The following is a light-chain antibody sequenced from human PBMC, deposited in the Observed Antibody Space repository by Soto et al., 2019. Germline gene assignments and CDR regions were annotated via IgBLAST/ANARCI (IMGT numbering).Light chain of an antibody. CDR3: SSSAGVEL. Sequence: QTALAQPASVSGSPGQSITISCTATSSDVTIYNLVSWYQQRPGEAPGLMIYEDTKRPSGVSHRFSGSRSDNTASLTISGLQTEDDGDYYSSSSAGVELFGGGTQVTVL. CDR1: SSDVTIYNL. J-gene: IGLJ3*02. CDR2: EDT. V-gene: IGLV2-23*01.